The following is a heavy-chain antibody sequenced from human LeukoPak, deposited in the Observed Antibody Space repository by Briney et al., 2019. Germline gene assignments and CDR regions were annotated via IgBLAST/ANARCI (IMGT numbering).Heavy chain of an antibody. CDR1: GFTFSSYA. Sequence: PGRSLRLSCAASGFTFSSYAMHWVRQAPGKGLEWVAVIPYDGSNKYYADSVKGRFTISRDNSKNTLYLQMNSLRAEDTAVYYCARDPTYYYGSGSYVGGYFDYWGQGTLVTVSS. CDR2: IPYDGSNK. V-gene: IGHV3-30*01. J-gene: IGHJ4*02. D-gene: IGHD3-10*01. CDR3: ARDPTYYYGSGSYVGGYFDY.